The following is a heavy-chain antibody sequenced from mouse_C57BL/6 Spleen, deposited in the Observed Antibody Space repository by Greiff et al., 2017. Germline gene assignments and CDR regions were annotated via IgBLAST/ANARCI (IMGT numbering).Heavy chain of an antibody. CDR2: IWPGGGT. D-gene: IGHD1-1*01. Sequence: VLLVESGPGLVAPSQSLSITCTASGFSLTSYAISWVRQPPGKGLEWLGVIWPGGGTNYNSALNSRLSISKDNAKSQVFLKMNSRLTDDTARYYCARYGSSYFDYWGQGTTLTVSS. J-gene: IGHJ2*01. CDR3: ARYGSSYFDY. CDR1: GFSLTSYA. V-gene: IGHV2-9-1*01.